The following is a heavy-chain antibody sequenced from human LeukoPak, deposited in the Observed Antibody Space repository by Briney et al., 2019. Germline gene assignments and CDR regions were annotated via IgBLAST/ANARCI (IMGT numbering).Heavy chain of an antibody. V-gene: IGHV4-39*07. D-gene: IGHD3-10*01. CDR3: ARDVYYGSGRGDAFDI. CDR1: GGSISSSSYY. Sequence: SETLSLTCTVSGGSISSSSYYWGWIRQPPGKGLEWIGSIYYSGSTYYNPSLKSRVTISVDTSKNQFSLKLSSVTAADTAVYYCARDVYYGSGRGDAFDIWGQGTMVTVSS. J-gene: IGHJ3*02. CDR2: IYYSGST.